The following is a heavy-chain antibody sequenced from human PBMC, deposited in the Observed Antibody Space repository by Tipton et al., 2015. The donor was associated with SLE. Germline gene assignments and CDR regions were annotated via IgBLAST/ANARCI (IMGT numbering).Heavy chain of an antibody. Sequence: SLRLSCAGSGFTFSSYAMHWVRQAPGKGLEWVAVIAYDGRRKYYADSVKGRFTISRDSSYNTLFLQMSSLRAEDTAIYYCGKGYKFDFWSSFGMDVWGQGTTVTVS. CDR3: GKGYKFDFWSSFGMDV. V-gene: IGHV3-30*04. J-gene: IGHJ6*02. CDR2: IAYDGRRK. D-gene: IGHD3-3*01. CDR1: GFTFSSYA.